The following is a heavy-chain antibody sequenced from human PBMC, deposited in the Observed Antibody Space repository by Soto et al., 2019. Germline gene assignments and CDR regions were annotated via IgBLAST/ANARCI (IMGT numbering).Heavy chain of an antibody. V-gene: IGHV1-18*01. CDR2: VGTYNGNT. CDR1: ADSFSSSG. J-gene: IGHJ6*01. CDR3: GRLTFPYRAVRDLYYY. D-gene: IGHD6-19*01. Sequence: VKVYRKASADSFSSSGVSCVRQAPRQGLEWMGWVGTYNGNTNYAQMFEGRVTMTTDTSTSAAYVELRSLSLHDTAVYYCGRLTFPYRAVRDLYYY.